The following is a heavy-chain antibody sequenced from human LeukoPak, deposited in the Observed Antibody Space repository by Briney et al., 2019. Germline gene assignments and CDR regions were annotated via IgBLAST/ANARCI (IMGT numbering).Heavy chain of an antibody. J-gene: IGHJ4*02. V-gene: IGHV3-33*01. D-gene: IGHD3-3*01. CDR1: GFTFSSYG. Sequence: GGSLRLSCAASGFTFSSYGMHWVRQAPGKGLEWVAVIWDDGSNKYYADSVKGRFTISRDNSKNTLYLQMNSLRAEDTAVYYCASDLTPYYDFSSAHKRFDYWGQGTLVTVSS. CDR3: ASDLTPYYDFSSAHKRFDY. CDR2: IWDDGSNK.